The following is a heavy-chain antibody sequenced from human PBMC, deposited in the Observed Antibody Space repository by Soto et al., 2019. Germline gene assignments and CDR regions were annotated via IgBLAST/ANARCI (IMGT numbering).Heavy chain of an antibody. J-gene: IGHJ5*02. CDR3: ARTYVPGIAGFDP. D-gene: IGHD1-1*01. Sequence: GALRLSCAASGFTFSSYAMSWVRQAPGKGLEWVSAISGSGGSTYYADSVKGRFTISRDNSKNTLYLQMNSLRVEDTAVYYCARTYVPGIAGFDPWGQGTLVTVSS. CDR2: ISGSGGST. V-gene: IGHV3-23*01. CDR1: GFTFSSYA.